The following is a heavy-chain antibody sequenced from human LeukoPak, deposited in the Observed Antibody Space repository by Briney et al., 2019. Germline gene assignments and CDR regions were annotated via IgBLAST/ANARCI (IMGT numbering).Heavy chain of an antibody. CDR1: GGSISSNC. CDR3: ARDRLAYDARSDLDC. V-gene: IGHV4-59*01. Sequence: PSETLSLTCTVSGGSISSNCWNWIRQPPGDGLEWIGYIYFSVGTNYNPALMSRVTMSVDTSKNQFSLNLSSVTAADTAFYYCARDRLAYDARSDLDCWGQGTLVTVSS. CDR2: IYFSVGT. D-gene: IGHD3-3*01. J-gene: IGHJ4*02.